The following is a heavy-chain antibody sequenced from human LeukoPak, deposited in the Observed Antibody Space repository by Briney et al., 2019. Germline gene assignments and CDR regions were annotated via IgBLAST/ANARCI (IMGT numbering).Heavy chain of an antibody. Sequence: SETLSLTCTVSGGSISTYYWSWIRQPAEKGLEWIGHIYTSGTIHYNPSLKSRVTMSVDTSRNQFSLKLSSVTAADTAVYYCARLSTVTTRAFDIWGQGTMVSVSS. D-gene: IGHD4-17*01. V-gene: IGHV4-4*07. J-gene: IGHJ3*02. CDR1: GGSISTYY. CDR2: IYTSGTI. CDR3: ARLSTVTTRAFDI.